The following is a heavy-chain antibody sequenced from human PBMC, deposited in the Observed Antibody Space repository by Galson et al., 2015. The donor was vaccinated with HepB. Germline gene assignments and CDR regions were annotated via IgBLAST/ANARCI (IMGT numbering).Heavy chain of an antibody. CDR1: GDSVSSNSAA. Sequence: CAISGDSVSSNSAAWNWIRQSPSRGLEWLGRTYYRSKWYNDYAVSVKSRITINPDTSKNQFSLQLNSVTPEDAAVYYCAREQQLVSHYYYGMDVWGQGTTVTVSS. V-gene: IGHV6-1*01. CDR2: TYYRSKWYN. CDR3: AREQQLVSHYYYGMDV. J-gene: IGHJ6*02. D-gene: IGHD6-13*01.